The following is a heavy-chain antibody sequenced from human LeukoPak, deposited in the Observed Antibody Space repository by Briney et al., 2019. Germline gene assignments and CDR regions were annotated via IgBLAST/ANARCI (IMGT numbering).Heavy chain of an antibody. J-gene: IGHJ4*02. D-gene: IGHD6-19*01. CDR1: GFTFSRYG. Sequence: GGSLRLSCAASGFTFSRYGMSWVRQAPGKGLEWVSVISTGGEVTYYADSVKGRFTISRDNSKDTLYLQMNSLRADDTGIYYCARSGGRGWYPADYWGQGTLVTVSS. V-gene: IGHV3-23*01. CDR3: ARSGGRGWYPADY. CDR2: ISTGGEVT.